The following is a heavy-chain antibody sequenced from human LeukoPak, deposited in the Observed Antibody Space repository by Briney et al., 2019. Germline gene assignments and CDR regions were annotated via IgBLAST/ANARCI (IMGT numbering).Heavy chain of an antibody. CDR1: GFTFGDYA. V-gene: IGHV3-49*03. Sequence: GGSLRLSCTASGFTFGDYAMSWIRQAPGKGLEWLGFIRSKAYGETADYAASVKGRFTISRDDSKAIAYLQMNSLKTEDTAVYHCTRDRGAYNLYDYWGQGTLVTVSS. J-gene: IGHJ4*02. D-gene: IGHD1-1*01. CDR3: TRDRGAYNLYDY. CDR2: IRSKAYGETA.